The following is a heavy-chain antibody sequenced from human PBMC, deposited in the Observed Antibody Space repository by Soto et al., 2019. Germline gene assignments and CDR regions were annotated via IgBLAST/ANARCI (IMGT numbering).Heavy chain of an antibody. CDR1: GYTFTSYW. Sequence: PGESLKISCKGSGYTFTSYWIAWVRQMPGKGLEWMGIIYPGDSDTRYSPSFQGQVTMSADKSISTAYLQWSSLKASDSAIYYCACGYSSSPLEDGMDVWGQGTTVTVSS. V-gene: IGHV5-51*01. CDR2: IYPGDSDT. CDR3: ACGYSSSPLEDGMDV. J-gene: IGHJ6*02. D-gene: IGHD2-2*03.